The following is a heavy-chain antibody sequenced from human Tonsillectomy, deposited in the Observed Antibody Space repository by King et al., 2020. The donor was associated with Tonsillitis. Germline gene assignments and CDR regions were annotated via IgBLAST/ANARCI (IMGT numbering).Heavy chain of an antibody. Sequence: VQLVESGGGVVQPGRSLRLSCEAFEFSFNLYAMHWVRQAPGKGLEWVAVISYDGSNTYYADSVNGRFTISRDNSKNTLYLQMNSLRPEDTAVFYCARDPDYSTSRRKDAFDFWGQGTLVTVSS. CDR2: ISYDGSNT. V-gene: IGHV3-30-3*01. D-gene: IGHD6-13*01. CDR3: ARDPDYSTSRRKDAFDF. J-gene: IGHJ3*01. CDR1: EFSFNLYA.